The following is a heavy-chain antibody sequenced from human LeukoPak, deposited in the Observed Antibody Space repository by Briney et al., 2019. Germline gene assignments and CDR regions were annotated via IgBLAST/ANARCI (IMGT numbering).Heavy chain of an antibody. V-gene: IGHV3-7*01. Sequence: GGSLRLSCAASGFTFNSYWMTWVRQTPGKGLEWVANIKEDDSGVYYADSVKGRFTISRDNGKNLLYLQMNSLRVEDTAVYYCARGPDCSSTSCYRAGGYWGQGTLVTVSS. CDR2: IKEDDSGV. J-gene: IGHJ4*02. D-gene: IGHD2-2*02. CDR3: ARGPDCSSTSCYRAGGY. CDR1: GFTFNSYW.